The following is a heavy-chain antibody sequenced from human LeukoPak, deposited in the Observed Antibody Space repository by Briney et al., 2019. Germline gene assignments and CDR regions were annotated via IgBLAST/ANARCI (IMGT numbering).Heavy chain of an antibody. Sequence: VRTGGSLRLSCAASGFTFSSYGMHWVRQAPGKGLEWVAVISYDGSNKYYADSVKGRFTISRDKSKNTLYLQMNSLRAEDTAVYYCAKDSGGYNYGMDVWGQGTTVTVSS. CDR2: ISYDGSNK. D-gene: IGHD1-1*01. V-gene: IGHV3-30*18. J-gene: IGHJ6*02. CDR1: GFTFSSYG. CDR3: AKDSGGYNYGMDV.